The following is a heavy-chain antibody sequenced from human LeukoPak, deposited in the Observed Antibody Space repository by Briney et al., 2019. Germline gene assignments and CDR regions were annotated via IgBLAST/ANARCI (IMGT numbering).Heavy chain of an antibody. V-gene: IGHV1-18*01. CDR2: ISACNGNT. CDR3: ARVKIQLWLPDY. J-gene: IGHJ4*02. CDR1: GYTFTSYG. D-gene: IGHD5-18*01. Sequence: ASVKVSCTASGYTFTSYGISWVRQAPGQGLEWMGGISACNGNTNYAQKLQGRVTMTTDTSTSTAYMELRSLRSDDTAVYYCARVKIQLWLPDYWGQGTLVTVSS.